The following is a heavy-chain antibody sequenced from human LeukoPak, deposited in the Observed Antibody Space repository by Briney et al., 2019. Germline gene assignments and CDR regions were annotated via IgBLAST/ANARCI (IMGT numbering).Heavy chain of an antibody. V-gene: IGHV4-39*01. CDR3: ASVKGNWNYAGYYYYYYGMDV. D-gene: IGHD1-7*01. J-gene: IGHJ6*02. CDR2: IYYSGST. CDR1: GGSISSSSYY. Sequence: KSSETLSLTCTVSGGSISSSSYYWGWIRQPPGKGLEWIGRIYYSGSTYYNPSLKSRVTISVDTSKNQFSLKLSSVIAADTAVYYCASVKGNWNYAGYYYYYYGMDVWGQGTTVTVSS.